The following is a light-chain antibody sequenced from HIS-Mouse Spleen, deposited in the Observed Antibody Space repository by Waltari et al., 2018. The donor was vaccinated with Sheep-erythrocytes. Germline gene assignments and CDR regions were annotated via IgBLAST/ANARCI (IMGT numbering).Light chain of an antibody. CDR2: WAS. Sequence: DIVMTQSPDSLAVSLGERATINCKSSQSVLYSSNNKNYLAWSQQKPGPPPKLLIYWASTRESGVPDRFSGGGSGTDFPLTISSLQAEDVAVYYCQKYYSTLTFGGGTKVEIK. V-gene: IGKV4-1*01. J-gene: IGKJ4*01. CDR3: QKYYSTLT. CDR1: QSVLYSSNNKNY.